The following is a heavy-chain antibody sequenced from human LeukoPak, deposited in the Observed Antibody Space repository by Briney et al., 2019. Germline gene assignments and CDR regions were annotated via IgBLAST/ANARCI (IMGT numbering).Heavy chain of an antibody. Sequence: ASVKVSCKASGYTFTSYAMNWVRQAPGQGLEWMGGIIPIFGTANYAQKFQGRVTITADESTSTAYMELSSLRSEDTAVYYCARDASPKIAAAGTAGAGFDYWGQGTLVTVSS. D-gene: IGHD6-13*01. CDR2: IIPIFGTA. V-gene: IGHV1-69*13. CDR3: ARDASPKIAAAGTAGAGFDY. CDR1: GYTFTSYA. J-gene: IGHJ4*02.